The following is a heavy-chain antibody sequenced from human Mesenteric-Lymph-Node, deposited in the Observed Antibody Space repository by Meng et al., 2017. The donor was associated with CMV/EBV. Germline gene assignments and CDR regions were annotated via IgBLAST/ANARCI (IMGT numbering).Heavy chain of an antibody. CDR3: ARAKTRRSTSSLYYFDY. Sequence: GESLKISCAASGFTVSNVWMTWVRQAPGEGLEWVGRIKSNADGGATDYADSVKGRFTISRDNSKNTLYLQMNSLRAEDTAVYYCARAKTRRSTSSLYYFDYWGQGTLVTVSS. D-gene: IGHD2-2*01. J-gene: IGHJ4*02. CDR1: GFTVSNVW. CDR2: IKSNADGGAT. V-gene: IGHV3-15*01.